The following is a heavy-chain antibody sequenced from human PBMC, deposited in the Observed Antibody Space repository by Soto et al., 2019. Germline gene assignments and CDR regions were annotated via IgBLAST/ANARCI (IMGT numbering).Heavy chain of an antibody. CDR2: IYYSGST. D-gene: IGHD2-15*01. CDR1: GGAISSGGYY. J-gene: IGHJ4*02. CDR3: ARSALGYCSGGSWYTSYYFDF. Sequence: QVQLQESGPGLLKPSQTLSLTCTVSGGAISSGGYYWSWIRQHPGKRLEWIGYIYYSGSTYYNPYLKSRVTITVDTPKNQFSLKLSSVTAADTAVYYCARSALGYCSGGSWYTSYYFDFWGQGTLVTVSS. V-gene: IGHV4-31*03.